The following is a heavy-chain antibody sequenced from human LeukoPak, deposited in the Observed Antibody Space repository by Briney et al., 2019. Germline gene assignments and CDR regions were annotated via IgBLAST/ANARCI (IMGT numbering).Heavy chain of an antibody. CDR2: ISYDGSNR. V-gene: IGHV3-30*04. CDR1: GFTFSSYA. D-gene: IGHD2-21*02. J-gene: IGHJ1*01. Sequence: PGGSLRLSCAASGFTFSSYAMHWVRQAPGKGLEWVAVISYDGSNRFYADSVKGRFTISRDNSKNTLYLQMNSLRAEDTAVYYCAKGRLAYCGGDCPPYFQHWGQGTLVTVSS. CDR3: AKGRLAYCGGDCPPYFQH.